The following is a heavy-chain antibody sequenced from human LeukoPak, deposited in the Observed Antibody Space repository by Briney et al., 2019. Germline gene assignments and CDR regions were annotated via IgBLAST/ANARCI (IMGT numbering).Heavy chain of an antibody. CDR1: GFTFSAYA. CDR2: TGASGHST. D-gene: IGHD2-2*01. J-gene: IGHJ3*02. CDR3: ARGLSTVNDALDI. V-gene: IGHV3-23*01. Sequence: GGSLRLSCAASGFTFSAYAITWVRQAPGKGLEWVSATGASGHSTYYADSVKGRFTISRDNSKTTLYLQMNSLRAEDTAVYYCARGLSTVNDALDIWGQGTMVTVSS.